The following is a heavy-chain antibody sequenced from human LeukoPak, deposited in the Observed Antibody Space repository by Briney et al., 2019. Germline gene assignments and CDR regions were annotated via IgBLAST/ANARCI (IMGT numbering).Heavy chain of an antibody. CDR2: ISYDGSNK. V-gene: IGHV3-30-3*01. D-gene: IGHD3-10*01. CDR3: ARAGSPRXYYYYGMDV. Sequence: GGSLRLSCAASGFTFSSYAMPWVRQAPGKGLEWVAVISYDGSNKYYADSVKGRFTISRDNSKNTLYLQMNSLRAEDTAVYYCARAGSPRXYYYYGMDVWGQGTTVTV. CDR1: GFTFSSYA. J-gene: IGHJ6*02.